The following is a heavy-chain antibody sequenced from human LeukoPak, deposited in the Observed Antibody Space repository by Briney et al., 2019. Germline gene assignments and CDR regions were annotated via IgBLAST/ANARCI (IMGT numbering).Heavy chain of an antibody. J-gene: IGHJ4*02. V-gene: IGHV3-30-3*02. CDR3: AKSGGSSWYPDY. D-gene: IGHD6-13*01. CDR1: GFTFSDFA. Sequence: PGRSLRLSCAASGFTFSDFAIHWVRQAPGKGLEWVAVTSYDGSNKYYADSVKGRFTISRDNSKNTLYLQMNSLRPEDTALYYCAKSGGSSWYPDYWGQGTRVTVSS. CDR2: TSYDGSNK.